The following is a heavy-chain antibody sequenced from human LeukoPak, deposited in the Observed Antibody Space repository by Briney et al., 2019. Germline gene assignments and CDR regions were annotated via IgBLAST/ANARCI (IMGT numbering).Heavy chain of an antibody. Sequence: GGSLRLSCAASGFTFSSYAMNWVRQAPGKGLEWVSGISGSGVSTYYADSVKGRFTISRDNSKNTLFLQMNSLRAEDTAVYYCAKDESGYCSSSACYKWFDPWGQGTLVTVSS. CDR2: ISGSGVST. V-gene: IGHV3-23*01. D-gene: IGHD2-2*01. CDR3: AKDESGYCSSSACYKWFDP. J-gene: IGHJ5*02. CDR1: GFTFSSYA.